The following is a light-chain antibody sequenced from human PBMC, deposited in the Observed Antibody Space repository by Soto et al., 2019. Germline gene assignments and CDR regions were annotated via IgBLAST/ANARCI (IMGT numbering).Light chain of an antibody. CDR2: WAS. CDR3: QQYYSTPRT. CDR1: QSVLYSSKNKNY. J-gene: IGKJ1*01. V-gene: IGKV4-1*01. Sequence: DIVMTQSPDSLAVSLGERATINCKSSQSVLYSSKNKNYLAWHQQKPGQPPKLLIYWASTRESGVPDRFSGSESGTDFTLTISSLQAEDVAVYYCQQYYSTPRTFGQGTKVDIK.